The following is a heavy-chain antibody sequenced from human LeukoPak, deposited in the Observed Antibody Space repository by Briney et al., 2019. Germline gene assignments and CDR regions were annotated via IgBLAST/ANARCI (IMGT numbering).Heavy chain of an antibody. CDR2: IKSKTNGETT. CDR1: GFSFTDAW. V-gene: IGHV3-15*01. D-gene: IGHD3-22*01. Sequence: GGSLRLSCAASGFSFTDAWMSWVRQAPGKGLEWVGRIKSKTNGETTDYAAPVKDRFIISRDDSKNTLYVEMNSLNTEDTAVYYCVATYYYDSSDSIAQANFDYWGQGTLVTVSS. CDR3: VATYYYDSSDSIAQANFDY. J-gene: IGHJ4*02.